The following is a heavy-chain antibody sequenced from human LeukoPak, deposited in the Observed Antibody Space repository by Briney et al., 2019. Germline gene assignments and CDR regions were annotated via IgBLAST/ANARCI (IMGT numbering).Heavy chain of an antibody. V-gene: IGHV3-33*01. Sequence: GRSLRLSCAASGFTFSSYGMHWVRQAPGKGLEWVAVIWYDGSNKYYADSVKGRFTISRDNSKNTLYLQMNSLRAEDTAVYYCAREEVPAGSLDYWGQGTLVTVSS. CDR1: GFTFSSYG. CDR3: AREEVPAGSLDY. CDR2: IWYDGSNK. J-gene: IGHJ4*02. D-gene: IGHD2-2*01.